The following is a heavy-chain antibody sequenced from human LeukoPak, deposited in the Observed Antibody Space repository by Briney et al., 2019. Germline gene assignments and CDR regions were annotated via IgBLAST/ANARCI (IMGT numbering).Heavy chain of an antibody. D-gene: IGHD2-21*02. CDR3: ATSYCGGDCSLDY. CDR2: IYYSGST. CDR1: GGSVRSSTTFY. V-gene: IGHV4-39*01. Sequence: PSETLSLTCTVSGGSVRSSTTFYWGWIRQPPGKGLEWIRSIYYSGSTYYNPSLKSRVTISVDTSRNQFSLKLSSVSAADTAVYYCATSYCGGDCSLDYWGQGTLVTVSS. J-gene: IGHJ4*02.